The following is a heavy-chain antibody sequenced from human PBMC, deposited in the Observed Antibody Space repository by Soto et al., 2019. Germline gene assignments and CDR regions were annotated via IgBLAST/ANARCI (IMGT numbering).Heavy chain of an antibody. CDR3: AKEWAWEYDTGTYYYDY. V-gene: IGHV3-30*18. CDR1: GFTFSSYG. D-gene: IGHD3-22*01. CDR2: MSHDGGNK. Sequence: GGYLRLSCAASGFTFSSYGMHWVRQAPGKGLEWVAVMSHDGGNKYYADSVKGRFTISRDNSKNTLNLQMNRLRAEDTAVYYCAKEWAWEYDTGTYYYDYWGQGT. J-gene: IGHJ4*02.